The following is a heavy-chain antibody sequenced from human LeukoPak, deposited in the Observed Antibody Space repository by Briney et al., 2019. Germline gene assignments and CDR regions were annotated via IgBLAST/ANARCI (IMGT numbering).Heavy chain of an antibody. CDR3: ASSGTTGTNLDY. J-gene: IGHJ4*02. CDR1: GGSFSGYY. Sequence: SETLSLTCAVYGGSFSGYYWSWIRQPPGKGLEWIGEINHSGSTNYNPSLKSRVTISVDTSKNQFSLKLSSVTAADTAVYYCASSGTTGTNLDYWGQGTLATVSS. V-gene: IGHV4-34*01. CDR2: INHSGST. D-gene: IGHD1-1*01.